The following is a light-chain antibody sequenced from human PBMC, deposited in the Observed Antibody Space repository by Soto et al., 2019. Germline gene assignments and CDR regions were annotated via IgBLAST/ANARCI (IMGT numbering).Light chain of an antibody. CDR3: SSYVVSSTSWV. Sequence: QSALTQPASVSGSPGRSITSSCTGPSSDTDIFDFVSWYQQHPGKAPKLIIYDVNQRPSGVSDRFSGTKSGNTASLTISGLQAGDEAAYYCSSYVVSSTSWVFGGGTKLTVL. CDR1: SSDTDIFDF. V-gene: IGLV2-14*03. CDR2: DVN. J-gene: IGLJ3*02.